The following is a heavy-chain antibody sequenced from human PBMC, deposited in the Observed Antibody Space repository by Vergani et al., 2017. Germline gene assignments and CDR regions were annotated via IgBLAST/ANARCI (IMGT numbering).Heavy chain of an antibody. CDR2: TSSSGSTI. Sequence: EVQLVESGGGLVQPGGSLRLSCAASGFTFSSHEMNWVRQAPGKGLEWVSYTSSSGSTIYYADSVKGRFTISRDNAKNSLYLQMNSLRAEDTAVYYCARDPRNREATYGDYGRYYYYGMDVWGQGTTVTVSS. J-gene: IGHJ6*02. CDR3: ARDPRNREATYGDYGRYYYYGMDV. V-gene: IGHV3-48*03. D-gene: IGHD4-17*01. CDR1: GFTFSSHE.